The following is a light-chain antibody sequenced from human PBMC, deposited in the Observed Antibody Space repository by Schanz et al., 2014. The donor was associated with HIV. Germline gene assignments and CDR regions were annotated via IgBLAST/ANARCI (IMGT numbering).Light chain of an antibody. J-gene: IGKJ3*01. CDR2: DAS. CDR1: QSVTSRY. Sequence: EIVLTQSPGTLSLSPGERATLSCRASQSVTSRYLAWYKQKHGQAPRLLIYDASNRATGIPARFSGSGSGTDFTLTISSLEPEDFAVYYCQQRSNWPLFTFGPGTKVDIK. V-gene: IGKV3-11*01. CDR3: QQRSNWPLFT.